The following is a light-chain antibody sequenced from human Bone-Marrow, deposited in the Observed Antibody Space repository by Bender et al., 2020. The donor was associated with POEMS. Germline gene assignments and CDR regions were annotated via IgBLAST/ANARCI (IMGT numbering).Light chain of an antibody. V-gene: IGLV2-11*01. CDR2: DVT. J-gene: IGLJ2*01. CDR1: SSDVGAYNH. Sequence: QSALTQPRSVSGSPGQSVTISCTGTSSDVGAYNHVSWYQQHPGKAPKLVIHDVTKRPSGVADRFSGSKSGNTASLSISGLQAGDEADYYCCSYAGSYTLVFGGGTKLTVL. CDR3: CSYAGSYTLV.